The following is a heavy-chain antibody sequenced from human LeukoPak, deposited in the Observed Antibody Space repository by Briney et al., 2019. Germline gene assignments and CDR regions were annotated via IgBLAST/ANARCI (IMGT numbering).Heavy chain of an antibody. D-gene: IGHD6-13*01. CDR1: GGTFSSYA. V-gene: IGHV1-69*06. J-gene: IGHJ5*02. CDR2: IIPIFGTA. Sequence: GASVKVSCKASGGTFSSYAISWVRQAPGQGLEWMGGIIPIFGTANYAQKFQGRVTITADKSTSTAYMELSSLRSEDTAVYYCARDKAAAGTGWFDPWGQGTLVTVSS. CDR3: ARDKAAAGTGWFDP.